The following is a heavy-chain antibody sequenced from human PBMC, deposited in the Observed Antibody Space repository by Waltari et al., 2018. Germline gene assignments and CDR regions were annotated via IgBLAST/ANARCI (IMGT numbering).Heavy chain of an antibody. Sequence: QVQLQQWGAGLLKPSETLSLTCAVYGGSFSGYYWRWIRQPPGKGLEWSGEINHSGSTNHHPSLKSRVTISVDTSKNQFSLKLSSVTAAGTAVYYCARGPTYYDCWSGYYDSATYMDVWGKGTTVTNSS. CDR1: GGSFSGYY. J-gene: IGHJ6*03. V-gene: IGHV4-34*01. D-gene: IGHD3-3*01. CDR3: ARGPTYYDCWSGYYDSATYMDV. CDR2: INHSGST.